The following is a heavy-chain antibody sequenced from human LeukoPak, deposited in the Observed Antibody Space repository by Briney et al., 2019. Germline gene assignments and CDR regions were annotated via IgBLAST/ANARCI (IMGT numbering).Heavy chain of an antibody. CDR1: GGSISSGSYY. V-gene: IGHV4-61*02. Sequence: SQTLSLTCTVSGGSISSGSYYWSWIRQPAGKGLEWIGRIYTSGSTNYNPSLKSRVTMSVDTSKNQFSLKLSSVTAADTAVYYCARELSTYYYDSSGYNTERGFDYWGQGTLVTVSS. CDR3: ARELSTYYYDSSGYNTERGFDY. D-gene: IGHD3-22*01. CDR2: IYTSGST. J-gene: IGHJ4*02.